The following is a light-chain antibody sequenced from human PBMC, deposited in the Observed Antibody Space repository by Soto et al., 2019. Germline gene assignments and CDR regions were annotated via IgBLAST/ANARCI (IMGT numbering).Light chain of an antibody. CDR2: EVN. J-gene: IGLJ3*02. V-gene: IGLV2-14*01. CDR1: SSDIGGYNY. CDR3: SSYTSRSTLGV. Sequence: QSALTQPASVSGSPGQSITISCTGTSSDIGGYNYVSWYQQHPGKAPKLMIYEVNNRPSGVSNRFSGSKSGNTASLTICGLQAEDEADYYCSSYTSRSTLGVFGGGTTLTVL.